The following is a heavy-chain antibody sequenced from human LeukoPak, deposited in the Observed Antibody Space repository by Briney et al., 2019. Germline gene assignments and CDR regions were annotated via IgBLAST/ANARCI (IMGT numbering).Heavy chain of an antibody. D-gene: IGHD5-18*01. CDR1: GFTVSSNY. V-gene: IGHV3-7*01. CDR3: ARNQWLPFDAFDI. Sequence: GGSLRLSCAASGFTVSSNYMSWVRQAPGKGLEWVASIKQDGSEKYYVDSVKGRFTISRDNTKNSLYLQMNSLRADDTAVYYCARNQWLPFDAFDIWGQGTMVTVSS. J-gene: IGHJ3*02. CDR2: IKQDGSEK.